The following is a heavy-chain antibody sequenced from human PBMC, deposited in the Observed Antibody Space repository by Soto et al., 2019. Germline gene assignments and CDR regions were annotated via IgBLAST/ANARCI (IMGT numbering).Heavy chain of an antibody. CDR2: IIPILGIA. CDR3: ARDPVYGDYAFYYFDY. CDR1: GGTFSSYT. J-gene: IGHJ4*02. D-gene: IGHD4-17*01. Sequence: QVQLVLSGAEVKKPGSSVKVSCKAAGGTFSSYTISWVRQAPGQGLECMGRIIPILGIANYAQKFKGRVTITADKSTSTAYMELSSLRSEDTAVYYCARDPVYGDYAFYYFDYWGQGTLVTVSS. V-gene: IGHV1-69*08.